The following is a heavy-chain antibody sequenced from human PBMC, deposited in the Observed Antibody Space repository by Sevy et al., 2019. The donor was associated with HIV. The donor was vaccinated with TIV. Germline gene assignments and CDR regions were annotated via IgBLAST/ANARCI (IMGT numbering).Heavy chain of an antibody. CDR1: GYTFTGYY. CDR2: INPNSGGT. D-gene: IGHD3-3*01. Sequence: ASVKVSCKASGYTFTGYYMHWVRQAPGQGLEWMGWINPNSGGTNYAQKFQGRDTMTRDTSISTAYMELSRLRSDDTAVYYCARGGGDFWSGYYGYYYYGMDVWGQGTTVTVSS. V-gene: IGHV1-2*02. J-gene: IGHJ6*02. CDR3: ARGGGDFWSGYYGYYYYGMDV.